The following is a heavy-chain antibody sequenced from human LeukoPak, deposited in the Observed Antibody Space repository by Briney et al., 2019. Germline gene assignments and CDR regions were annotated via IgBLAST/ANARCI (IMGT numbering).Heavy chain of an antibody. V-gene: IGHV4-4*07. CDR3: ARAMIGYTFGPFDY. D-gene: IGHD5-18*01. Sequence: SETLSLTCTVSGGSISSYYWSWIRQPAGKGLEWIGRIYTSGSTNYNPSLKSRVTISVDKSKNQFSLELSSVTAADTAVYYCARAMIGYTFGPFDYWGQGTLVTVSS. CDR2: IYTSGST. CDR1: GGSISSYY. J-gene: IGHJ4*02.